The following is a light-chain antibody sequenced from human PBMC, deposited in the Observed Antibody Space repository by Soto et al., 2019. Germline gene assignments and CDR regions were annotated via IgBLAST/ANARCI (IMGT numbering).Light chain of an antibody. CDR2: AAS. Sequence: EIVMTQSPATLSVSPGERATLSCRASQSVSSNLAWYQQKPGQAPRLLIYAASTRATGIPAKFSGSGSETEFTLTISSLQSEDFAVYYCQQYNDWPPWTFGQGTKVEIK. J-gene: IGKJ1*01. V-gene: IGKV3-15*01. CDR3: QQYNDWPPWT. CDR1: QSVSSN.